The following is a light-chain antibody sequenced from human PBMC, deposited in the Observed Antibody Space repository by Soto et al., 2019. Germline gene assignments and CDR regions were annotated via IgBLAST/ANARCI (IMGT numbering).Light chain of an antibody. V-gene: IGKV3-20*01. CDR3: QQYGSAPWP. CDR2: GAS. CDR1: QSVSRSS. Sequence: EIVLTQSPGTLSLSPGERATLSCRASQSVSRSSLAWYQQKPGQGPRLRIYGASSRGTGIPDRFSGSVSGTDFTLTISRLEPEDFAVYYCQQYGSAPWPFGQGTNVEIK. J-gene: IGKJ1*01.